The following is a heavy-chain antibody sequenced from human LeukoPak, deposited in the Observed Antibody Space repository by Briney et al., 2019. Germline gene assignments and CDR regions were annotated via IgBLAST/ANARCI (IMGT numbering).Heavy chain of an antibody. CDR2: ISSSSSYI. Sequence: GGSLRLSCAASGFTFSSYSMSWVRQAPGKGLEWVSSISSSSSYIYYADSVKGRFTISRDNAKNSLYLQMNSLRAEDTAVYYCARGYDILTGSDYWGQGTLVTVSS. V-gene: IGHV3-21*01. CDR1: GFTFSSYS. J-gene: IGHJ4*02. D-gene: IGHD3-9*01. CDR3: ARGYDILTGSDY.